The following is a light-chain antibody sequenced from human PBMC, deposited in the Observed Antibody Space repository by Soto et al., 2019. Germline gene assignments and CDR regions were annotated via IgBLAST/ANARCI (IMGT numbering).Light chain of an antibody. V-gene: IGKV3-20*01. CDR1: QSLSSSY. CDR3: QQFATSPLT. Sequence: EVVLTHSPDTLSLSPGERATLSCRASQSLSSSYLAWYQQKPGQAPRLLIYGASSRATGIPDRFSGSGSGTDFTLTISRLEPEDFAVYYCQQFATSPLTFGGGTKVDIK. CDR2: GAS. J-gene: IGKJ4*01.